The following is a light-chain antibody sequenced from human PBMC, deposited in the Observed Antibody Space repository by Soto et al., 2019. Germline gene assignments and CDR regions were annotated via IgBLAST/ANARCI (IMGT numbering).Light chain of an antibody. CDR3: QQYDSSPRT. CDR2: GAS. CDR1: QSVSSSF. J-gene: IGKJ1*01. Sequence: DIVLTQSPGALSLSPGERATLSCRASQSVSSSFLAWYQQKPGQAPRLLIYGASSRATGIPDRFSGSGSGTDFTLTISRLVPEDFAVYYCQQYDSSPRTFGQGTKVEIK. V-gene: IGKV3-20*01.